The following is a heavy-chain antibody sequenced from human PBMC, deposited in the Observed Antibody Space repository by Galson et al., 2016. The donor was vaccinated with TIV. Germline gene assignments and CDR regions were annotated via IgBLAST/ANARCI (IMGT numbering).Heavy chain of an antibody. J-gene: IGHJ4*02. Sequence: TLSLTCPVSGASLTSVTDYWGWIRQPPGKGLQWIGTVYYSGSTYYNPSLESRVTMSRDTSTSQFSLNLGSVTAADTAVYYCARDNRNSHGSGSYYAFDSWGQGILVTVSS. CDR3: ARDNRNSHGSGSYYAFDS. D-gene: IGHD3-10*01. CDR2: VYYSGST. V-gene: IGHV4-39*07. CDR1: GASLTSVTDY.